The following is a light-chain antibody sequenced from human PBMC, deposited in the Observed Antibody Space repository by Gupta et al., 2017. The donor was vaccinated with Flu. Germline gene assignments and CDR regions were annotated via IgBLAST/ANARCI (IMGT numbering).Light chain of an antibody. J-gene: IGKJ4*02. Sequence: VMIHSPDPLPVALVEPATTSCKSSQSLFFNSYRKSYLPWYQQKPGQPPKLLIYWASTRESGVPDRFSGSGSRTEFTLKITNLQAEDVAVYFCKQDADTPPAFGGGTTVEIK. CDR3: KQDADTPPA. CDR2: WAS. V-gene: IGKV4-1*01. CDR1: QSLFFNSYRKSY.